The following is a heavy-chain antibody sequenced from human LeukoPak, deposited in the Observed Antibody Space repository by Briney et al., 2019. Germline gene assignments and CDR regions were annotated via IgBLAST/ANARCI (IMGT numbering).Heavy chain of an antibody. CDR2: ISGSGGST. CDR3: AKAVEQWLVGAWFDP. V-gene: IGHV3-23*01. Sequence: GGSLRLSCAASGFTFSSYAMSWVRQAPGKGLEWVSAISGSGGSTYYADSVKGRFTISRDNSKNTLYLQMNSLRAEDTAVYYCAKAVEQWLVGAWFDPGGQGTLVTVSS. J-gene: IGHJ5*02. D-gene: IGHD6-19*01. CDR1: GFTFSSYA.